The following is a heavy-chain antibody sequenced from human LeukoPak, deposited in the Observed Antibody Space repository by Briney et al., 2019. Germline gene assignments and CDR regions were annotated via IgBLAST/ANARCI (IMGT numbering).Heavy chain of an antibody. V-gene: IGHV3-48*04. D-gene: IGHD3-10*01. CDR3: ARTLYGSGSYGFDY. J-gene: IGHJ4*02. CDR2: ISSSSSTI. CDR1: GFTFSSYN. Sequence: GGSLRLSCAASGFTFSSYNMNWVRQAPGKGLEWVSYISSSSSTIYYADSVKGRFTISRDNAKNSLYLQMNSLRAEDTAVYYCARTLYGSGSYGFDYWGQGTLVTVSP.